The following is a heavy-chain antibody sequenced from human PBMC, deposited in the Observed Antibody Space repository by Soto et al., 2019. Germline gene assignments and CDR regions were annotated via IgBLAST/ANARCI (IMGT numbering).Heavy chain of an antibody. CDR2: FDPEDGET. J-gene: IGHJ6*02. V-gene: IGHV1-24*01. Sequence: GASVKVSCKVSGYTLTELSMHWVRQAPGKGLEWMGGFDPEDGETIYAQKFQGRVTMTEDTSTDTAYMELSSLRSEDTAVYYCATDLRLRSYYYYGMDVWGQGTTVTVAS. D-gene: IGHD4-17*01. CDR1: GYTLTELS. CDR3: ATDLRLRSYYYYGMDV.